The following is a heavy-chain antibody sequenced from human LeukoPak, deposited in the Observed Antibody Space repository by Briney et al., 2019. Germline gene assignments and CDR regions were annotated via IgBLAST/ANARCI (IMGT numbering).Heavy chain of an antibody. V-gene: IGHV3-30*02. Sequence: PGGSLRLSCAASGFTFSSYGMHWVRQAPGKGLEWVAFIRYDGSNKYYADSVKGRFTISRDNSKNTLYPQMNSMRAEDTAIYYCAKDAYYYDRSGNDAFDIWGQGTMVTVSS. D-gene: IGHD3-22*01. CDR1: GFTFSSYG. CDR2: IRYDGSNK. J-gene: IGHJ3*02. CDR3: AKDAYYYDRSGNDAFDI.